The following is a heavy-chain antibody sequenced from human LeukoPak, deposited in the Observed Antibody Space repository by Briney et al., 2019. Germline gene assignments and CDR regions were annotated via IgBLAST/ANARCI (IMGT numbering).Heavy chain of an antibody. CDR2: IYYSGST. CDR3: ARAMVGSPYDILTGYSHYYYGMDV. D-gene: IGHD3-9*01. CDR1: GGSISSYY. Sequence: PSETLSLTCTVSGGSISSYYWSWIRQPPGQGLEWIGYIYYSGSTNYNPSLKSRVTISVDTSKNQFSLKLSSVTAADTAVYYCARAMVGSPYDILTGYSHYYYGMDVWGQGTTVTVSS. J-gene: IGHJ6*02. V-gene: IGHV4-59*08.